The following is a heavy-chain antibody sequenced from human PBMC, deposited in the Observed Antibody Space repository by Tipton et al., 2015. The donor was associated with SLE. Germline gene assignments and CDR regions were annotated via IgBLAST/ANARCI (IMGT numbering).Heavy chain of an antibody. CDR1: GFTFSRFW. V-gene: IGHV3-7*01. CDR2: IKQDGSEK. Sequence: SLRLSCTPSGFTFSRFWMSWVRQAPGKGLEWVANIKQDGSEKHYVDAVKGRFTISRDNTKHSLLLQMNSLRAEDTVLYYCASSFYCGGDCYPYYFDYWGQGTLVTVSS. J-gene: IGHJ4*02. D-gene: IGHD2-21*01. CDR3: ASSFYCGGDCYPYYFDY.